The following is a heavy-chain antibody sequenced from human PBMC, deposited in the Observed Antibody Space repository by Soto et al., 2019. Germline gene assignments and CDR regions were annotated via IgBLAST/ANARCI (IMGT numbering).Heavy chain of an antibody. CDR1: GGSISSSSYY. V-gene: IGHV4-39*01. CDR2: IYYSGST. J-gene: IGHJ5*02. CDR3: ARHVRDVTVAYVDTAMLRFDP. D-gene: IGHD5-18*01. Sequence: QLQLQESGPGLVKPSETLSLTCTVSGGSISSSSYYWGWIRQPPGKGLEWIGSIYYSGSTYYNPSLKSRVTISVDTSKNQFSLKLSSVTAADTAVYYCARHVRDVTVAYVDTAMLRFDPWGQGTLVTVSS.